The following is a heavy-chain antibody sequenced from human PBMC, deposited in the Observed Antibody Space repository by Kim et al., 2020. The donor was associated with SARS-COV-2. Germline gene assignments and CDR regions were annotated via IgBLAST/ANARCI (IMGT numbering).Heavy chain of an antibody. J-gene: IGHJ4*02. CDR2: IKSKGDGATR. V-gene: IGHV3-15*01. D-gene: IGHD3-9*01. Sequence: GGSLRLSCAASGFTFSNAWMNWVRQAPGKGLEWVGRIKSKGDGATRDFAAPVRGRFIISRDDSKNTVSLQMTSLKIEDTAVYYCAAGLGSTDFDYWGRGTLVTVSS. CDR3: AAGLGSTDFDY. CDR1: GFTFSNAW.